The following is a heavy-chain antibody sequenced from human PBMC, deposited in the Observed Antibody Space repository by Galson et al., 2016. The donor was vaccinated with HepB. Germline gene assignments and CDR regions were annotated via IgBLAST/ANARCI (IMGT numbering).Heavy chain of an antibody. J-gene: IGHJ5*01. V-gene: IGHV3-73*01. CDR3: TRAFQDTAGDS. CDR1: GFTFSGSG. D-gene: IGHD5-18*01. CDR2: IRSKTNNYAT. Sequence: SLRLSCAASGFTFSGSGIYWVRQASGKGLEWIGRIRSKTNNYATAYAASVIGRFTIWRDDSKNTAYLQMNSLKTEDTAVYFCTRAFQDTAGDSWGQGTLVSVSS.